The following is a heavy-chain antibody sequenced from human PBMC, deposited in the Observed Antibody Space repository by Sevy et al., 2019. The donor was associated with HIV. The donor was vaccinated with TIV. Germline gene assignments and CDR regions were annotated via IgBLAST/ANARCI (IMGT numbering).Heavy chain of an antibody. Sequence: GGSLRLSCAASGFTFNYYNMNWVRQAPGKGLEWVSSISSGSSYISYADSVKVRFTISRDNAKNSLYLQMNSLRAEDTAVYYCARDMNYYDTSGYYYWGQGTLVTVSS. D-gene: IGHD3-22*01. CDR3: ARDMNYYDTSGYYY. J-gene: IGHJ4*02. V-gene: IGHV3-21*01. CDR2: ISSGSSYI. CDR1: GFTFNYYN.